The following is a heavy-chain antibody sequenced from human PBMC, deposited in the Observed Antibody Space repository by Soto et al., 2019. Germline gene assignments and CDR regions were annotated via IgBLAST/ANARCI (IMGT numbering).Heavy chain of an antibody. V-gene: IGHV3-48*01. J-gene: IGHJ4*02. Sequence: EVQLVESGGGLVQPGGSLRLSCAASGFTFSSYSMNWVRQAPGKGLEWVSYISSSSSTIYYADSVKGRFTISRDNAKNSLYLQMNSLRAEDTAVYYCARDSSYDFWSCYYDYWGQGTLVTVSS. D-gene: IGHD3-3*01. CDR1: GFTFSSYS. CDR3: ARDSSYDFWSCYYDY. CDR2: ISSSSSTI.